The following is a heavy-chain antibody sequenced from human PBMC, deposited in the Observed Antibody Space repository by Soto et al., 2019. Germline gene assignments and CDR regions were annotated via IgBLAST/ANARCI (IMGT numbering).Heavy chain of an antibody. D-gene: IGHD2-15*01. CDR2: IKQDGSEK. J-gene: IGHJ6*02. Sequence: PGGSLRLSCAASGFTFSSYWMSWVRQAPGKGLEWVANIKQDGSEKYYVNSVKGRFTISRDNAKNSLYLQMNSLRAEDTAVYYCARDVGYCSGGSCYTERCYYYGMDVWGQGTTVTVSS. CDR3: ARDVGYCSGGSCYTERCYYYGMDV. CDR1: GFTFSSYW. V-gene: IGHV3-7*01.